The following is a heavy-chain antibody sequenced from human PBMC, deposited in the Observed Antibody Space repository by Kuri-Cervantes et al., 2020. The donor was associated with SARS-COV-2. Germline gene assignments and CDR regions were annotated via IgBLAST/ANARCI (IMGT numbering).Heavy chain of an antibody. J-gene: IGHJ6*02. D-gene: IGHD2-2*01. CDR1: GFTFSSYS. Sequence: GESLKISCAASGFTFSSYSMNWVRQAPGKGLERVSSISSSSSYIYYADSVKGRFTISRDNAKNSLYLQMNSLRAEDTAVYYCARDQIVVVPAARKYYYYGMDAWGQGTTVTVSS. CDR3: ARDQIVVVPAARKYYYYGMDA. V-gene: IGHV3-21*01. CDR2: ISSSSSYI.